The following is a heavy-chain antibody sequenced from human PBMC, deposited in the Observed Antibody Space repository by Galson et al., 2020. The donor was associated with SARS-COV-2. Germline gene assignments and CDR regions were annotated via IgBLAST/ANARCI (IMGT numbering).Heavy chain of an antibody. CDR2: ICTGGST. J-gene: IGHJ4*02. V-gene: IGHV3-66*01. CDR3: ARANDVGAYED. CDR1: GFSVSANY. D-gene: IGHD1-26*01. Sequence: TGGSLRLSCAASGFSVSANYMAWVRQAPGKGLEWVSLICTGGSTYHADSVEGRFTISRDIYRNTLHLHMNGLRVEDTAIYYCARANDVGAYEDWGQGTLVTVSS.